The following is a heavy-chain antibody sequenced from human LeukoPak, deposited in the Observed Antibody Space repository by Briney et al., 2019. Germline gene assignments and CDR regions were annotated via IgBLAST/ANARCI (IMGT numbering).Heavy chain of an antibody. CDR1: GFTISSYA. D-gene: IGHD5-24*01. Sequence: GGSLRLSCAASGFTISSYAMSWVPQAPGKGLEWVLAISGSGGSTYYAGSVKGRFTIYRDNSKNTLYLQMNSLRAEDTAVYYCAKDRWDGYNQYYFDYWGQGTLVTVSS. V-gene: IGHV3-23*01. J-gene: IGHJ4*02. CDR3: AKDRWDGYNQYYFDY. CDR2: ISGSGGST.